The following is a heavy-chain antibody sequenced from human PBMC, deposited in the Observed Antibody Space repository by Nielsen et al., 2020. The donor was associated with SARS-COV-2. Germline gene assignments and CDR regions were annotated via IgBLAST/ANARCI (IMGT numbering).Heavy chain of an antibody. CDR1: GFTFSSYG. Sequence: GGFLRLSCAASGFTFSSYGMHWVRQAPGKGLEWVAVIWYDGSNKYYADSVKGRFTISRDNSKNTLYLQMNSLRAEDTAVYYCARVGGEDYYYYYMDVWGKGTTVTVSS. CDR2: IWYDGSNK. CDR3: ARVGGEDYYYYYMDV. D-gene: IGHD3-3*01. J-gene: IGHJ6*03. V-gene: IGHV3-33*01.